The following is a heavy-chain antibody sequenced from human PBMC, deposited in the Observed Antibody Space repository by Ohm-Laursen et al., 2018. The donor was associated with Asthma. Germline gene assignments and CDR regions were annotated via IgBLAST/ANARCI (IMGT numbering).Heavy chain of an antibody. V-gene: IGHV3-30-3*01. CDR2: ITSDGSWT. D-gene: IGHD2-21*02. Sequence: SLRLSCAASGFTFSNFAMHWVRQAPGKGLEWASIITSDGSWTSYADSVKGRFTISRDNSKNTLYMQMNSLRPDDTAVYYCARRDFSGGDTNAAFDIWGQGTMVAVSS. CDR3: ARRDFSGGDTNAAFDI. J-gene: IGHJ3*02. CDR1: GFTFSNFA.